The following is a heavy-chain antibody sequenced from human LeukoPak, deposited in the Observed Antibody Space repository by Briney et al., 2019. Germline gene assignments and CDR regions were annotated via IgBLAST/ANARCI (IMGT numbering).Heavy chain of an antibody. CDR3: ARDYYDGVFDY. CDR1: GYSISSGYY. CDR2: LYHSGNT. Sequence: PSETLSLTCTVSGYSISSGYYWGWIRQPPGKGLEWIGSLYHSGNTYYNPSLKSRVTISVDTSKNQFSLKLSSVTAADTAVYYWARDYYDGVFDYWGQGTLVTVSS. V-gene: IGHV4-38-2*02. J-gene: IGHJ4*02. D-gene: IGHD3-22*01.